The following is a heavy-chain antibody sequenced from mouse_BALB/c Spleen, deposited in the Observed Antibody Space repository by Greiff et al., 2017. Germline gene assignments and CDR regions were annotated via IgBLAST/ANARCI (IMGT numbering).Heavy chain of an antibody. V-gene: IGHV5-9-4*01. CDR1: GFTFSSYA. D-gene: IGHD3-2*01. CDR3: ARERGQLGLPCAY. Sequence: EVMLVESGGGLVKPGGSLKLSCAASGFTFSSYAMSWVRQSPEKRLEWVAEISSGGSYTYYPDTVTGRFTISRDNAKNTLYLEMSSLRSEDTAMYDCARERGQLGLPCAYGGKGTLVTVSA. J-gene: IGHJ3*01. CDR2: ISSGGSYT.